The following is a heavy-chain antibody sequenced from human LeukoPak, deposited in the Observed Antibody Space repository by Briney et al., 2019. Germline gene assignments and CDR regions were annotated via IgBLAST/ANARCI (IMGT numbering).Heavy chain of an antibody. J-gene: IGHJ4*02. CDR2: IYGGNT. V-gene: IGHV4-59*08. D-gene: IGHD3-3*01. CDR3: ARSNYDFWSGYYLHYFDY. Sequence: SETLSLTCTVSGGSISSYSWNWIRQPPGNGLEWIGRIYGGNTNYNPSLMSRVTISFDTSKNHLSLNLRSVTAADTAVYYCARSNYDFWSGYYLHYFDYWGQGTLVTVSS. CDR1: GGSISSYS.